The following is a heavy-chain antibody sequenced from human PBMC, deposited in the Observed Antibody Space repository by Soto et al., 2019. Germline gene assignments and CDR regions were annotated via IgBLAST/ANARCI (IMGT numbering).Heavy chain of an antibody. CDR3: TRLLYMGY. D-gene: IGHD2-2*02. Sequence: EVQLVESGGDLVQPGESLKLSCAASGITFSDFAFHWVRQASGKGLEWVGRIRNKANSHATTYAASVKGRFTISRDDSKNTVYLQMNSLKTEDTAVYYCTRLLYMGYWGQGTMVSVSS. CDR1: GITFSDFA. CDR2: IRNKANSHAT. V-gene: IGHV3-73*02. J-gene: IGHJ4*02.